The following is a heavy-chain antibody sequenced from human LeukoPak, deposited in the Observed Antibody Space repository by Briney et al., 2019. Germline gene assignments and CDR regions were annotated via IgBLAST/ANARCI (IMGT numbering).Heavy chain of an antibody. D-gene: IGHD6-13*01. Sequence: PGGSLILSCAASGFTFSSYGMHWVRPAPGKGLEWVAVIWYDGSNKYYADSVKGRFTISRDNSKNTLYLQMNSLRAEDTAVYYCARAGYSSSGYYFDYWGQGTLVTVSS. CDR3: ARAGYSSSGYYFDY. J-gene: IGHJ4*02. CDR1: GFTFSSYG. CDR2: IWYDGSNK. V-gene: IGHV3-33*01.